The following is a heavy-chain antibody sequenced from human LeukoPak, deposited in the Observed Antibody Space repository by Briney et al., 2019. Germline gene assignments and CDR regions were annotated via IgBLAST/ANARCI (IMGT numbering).Heavy chain of an antibody. CDR2: IYSGGTT. CDR3: AARDCSRTSCYAGVFDY. V-gene: IGHV3-53*01. Sequence: GGSLRLSCAASGLTVSSKHMSWVRQAPGKGLEWVSGIYSGGTTNYAESVKGRFTISRDDSKNTLHLQMNSLRAGDTAVYYCAARDCSRTSCYAGVFDYWGQGTLVTVS. J-gene: IGHJ4*02. D-gene: IGHD3-16*01. CDR1: GLTVSSKH.